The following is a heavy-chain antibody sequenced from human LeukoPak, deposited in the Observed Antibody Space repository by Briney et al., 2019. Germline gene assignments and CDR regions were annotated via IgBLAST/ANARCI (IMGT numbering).Heavy chain of an antibody. CDR1: GFSFSTYS. CDR2: INGRSNYK. J-gene: IGHJ4*02. V-gene: IGHV3-21*06. CDR3: AREDGIVGSTSFFDV. Sequence: GGSLRLSCAASGFSFSTYSMNWVRQAPGKGLEWVSSINGRSNYKYYTESVRGRFTISRDNTKNLLYLQMNSLRAEDTGVYYCAREDGIVGSTSFFDVWGQGSLVTVSS. D-gene: IGHD1-26*01.